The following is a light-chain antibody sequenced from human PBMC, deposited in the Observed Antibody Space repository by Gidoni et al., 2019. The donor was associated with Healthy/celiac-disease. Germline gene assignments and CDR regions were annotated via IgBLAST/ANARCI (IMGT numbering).Light chain of an antibody. CDR3: QSYDSSGVV. V-gene: IGLV1-40*01. J-gene: IGLJ2*01. CDR1: SSNIGAGYD. Sequence: QSVLTQPPSVSAAPGQRVTISCTGSSSNIGAGYDVHWYQQLPGTAPKLLIYGNSNRPSGVPDRFSGSKSGTSASLAITGLQAEDEADYYCQSYDSSGVVFGGGTKLTVL. CDR2: GNS.